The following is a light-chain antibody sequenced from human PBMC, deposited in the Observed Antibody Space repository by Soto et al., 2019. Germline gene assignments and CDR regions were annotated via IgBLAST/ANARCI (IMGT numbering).Light chain of an antibody. CDR2: RNN. CDR1: SSNIGSNY. CDR3: AAWDDSLSGVV. J-gene: IGLJ3*02. V-gene: IGLV1-47*01. Sequence: QPVLTQPPSASGTPGQRVTISCSGSSSNIGSNYVYWYQQLPGTAPKLLIYRNNQRPSGVPDRFSASKSGTSASLAISGLRSEDEADYDCAAWDDSLSGVVFGGGTKLTVL.